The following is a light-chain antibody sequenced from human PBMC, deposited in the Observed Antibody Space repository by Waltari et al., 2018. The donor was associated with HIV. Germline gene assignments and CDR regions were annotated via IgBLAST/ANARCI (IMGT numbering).Light chain of an antibody. J-gene: IGLJ2*01. CDR3: QSYDSSLSGVV. Sequence: QSVLTPPPSVSGAPGQRVTISCPGSTSTIGAGFDVHWYPQLPGTAPKLLIYGNSNRPSGVPDRFSGSKSGTSASLAITGLQAEDEADYYCQSYDSSLSGVVFGGGTKLTVL. V-gene: IGLV1-40*01. CDR1: TSTIGAGFD. CDR2: GNS.